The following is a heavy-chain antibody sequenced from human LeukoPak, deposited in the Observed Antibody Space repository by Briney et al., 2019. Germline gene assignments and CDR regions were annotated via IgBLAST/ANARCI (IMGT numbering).Heavy chain of an antibody. CDR1: GFTLSSYA. D-gene: IGHD2-2*03. CDR2: ISGSGGST. CDR3: AKVGYCSSTSCPRYYYYGMDV. V-gene: IGHV3-23*01. Sequence: GGSLRLSCAASGFTLSSYAMSWVRQAPGKGLDWVSTISGSGGSTFYADSVKGRFTISRDNSKNPLFLQITSLRAEDTAVYYCAKVGYCSSTSCPRYYYYGMDVWGQGTMVTVSS. J-gene: IGHJ6*02.